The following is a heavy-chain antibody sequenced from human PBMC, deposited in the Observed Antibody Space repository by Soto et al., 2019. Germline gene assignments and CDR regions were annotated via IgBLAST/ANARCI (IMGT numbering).Heavy chain of an antibody. Sequence: GASVKVSCKASGYTFTSCYMHWVRQAPGQGLEWMGIINPSGGSTSYAQKFQGRVTMTRDTSTSTLYMELSSLRSEDTAVYYCARDDTMTTEPSYYFDYWGQGTLVTVSS. CDR1: GYTFTSCY. CDR2: INPSGGST. D-gene: IGHD3-22*01. CDR3: ARDDTMTTEPSYYFDY. J-gene: IGHJ4*02. V-gene: IGHV1-46*01.